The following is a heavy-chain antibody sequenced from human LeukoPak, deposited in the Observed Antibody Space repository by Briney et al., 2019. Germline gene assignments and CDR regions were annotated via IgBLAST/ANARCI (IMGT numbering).Heavy chain of an antibody. D-gene: IGHD6-6*01. CDR2: ILKDGSSP. CDR3: TRDLREYTSSYV. Sequence: GGSLRLSCTASGFTFSSFAVHWVRQAPGKGLEWVSLILKDGSSPHYADSVKGRFTISRDNSKNTLYLQMNSLSAEDTAIYYCTRDLREYTSSYVWGQGTLVTVSS. J-gene: IGHJ4*02. V-gene: IGHV3-30*04. CDR1: GFTFSSFA.